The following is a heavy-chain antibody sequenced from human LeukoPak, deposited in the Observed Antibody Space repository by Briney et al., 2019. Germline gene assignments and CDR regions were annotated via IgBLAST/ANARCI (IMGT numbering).Heavy chain of an antibody. D-gene: IGHD1-14*01. CDR2: IRYDGSNK. J-gene: IGHJ5*02. V-gene: IGHV3-30*02. Sequence: GGSLRLFCAASGFTFSSYGMHWVRQAPGKGLEWVAFIRYDGSNKYYADSVKGRFTISRDNSKNTLYLQMNSLRAEDTAVYYCAKDTTPPKAGFDPWGQGTLVTVSS. CDR1: GFTFSSYG. CDR3: AKDTTPPKAGFDP.